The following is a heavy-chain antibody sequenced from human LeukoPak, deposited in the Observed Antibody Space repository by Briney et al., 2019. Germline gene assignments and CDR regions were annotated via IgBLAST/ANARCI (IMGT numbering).Heavy chain of an antibody. D-gene: IGHD3-16*02. CDR1: GFTFSSYA. CDR3: AKDKMNDYVWGSYRSVPYYFDY. Sequence: GGSLRLSCAASGFTFSSYAMSWVRQAPRKGLEWVSAISGSGGSTYYADSVKGRFTISRDNSKNTLYLQMNSLRAEDTAVYYCAKDKMNDYVWGSYRSVPYYFDYWGQGTLVTVSS. CDR2: ISGSGGST. V-gene: IGHV3-23*01. J-gene: IGHJ4*02.